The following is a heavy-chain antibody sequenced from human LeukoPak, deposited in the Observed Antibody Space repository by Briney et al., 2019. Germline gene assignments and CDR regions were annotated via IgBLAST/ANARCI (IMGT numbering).Heavy chain of an antibody. CDR1: GFTFSSYA. CDR2: ISYDGSNK. CDR3: ASSRTDSSGWYPGYYYYYGMDV. V-gene: IGHV3-30-3*01. Sequence: TGGSLRLSCAASGFTFSSYAMHWVRQAPGKGLEWVAVISYDGSNKYYADSVKGRFTISRDNSKNTLYLQMNSLRAEDTAVYYCASSRTDSSGWYPGYYYYYGMDVWGQRTTVTVSS. J-gene: IGHJ6*02. D-gene: IGHD6-19*01.